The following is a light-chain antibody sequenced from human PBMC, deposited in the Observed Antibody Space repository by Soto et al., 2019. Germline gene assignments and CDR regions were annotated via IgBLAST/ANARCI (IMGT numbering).Light chain of an antibody. CDR1: SSDVGVYNY. CDR2: EVR. V-gene: IGLV2-14*01. Sequence: QSALTQPASVSGSPGQSITISCTGTSSDVGVYNYVSWYQQHPGKAPKLMIYEVRNRPSGVSNRFSGSKSGNTASLTISGLQAEDEADYYCSSYTSSSTYVFGTGTKVTVX. CDR3: SSYTSSSTYV. J-gene: IGLJ1*01.